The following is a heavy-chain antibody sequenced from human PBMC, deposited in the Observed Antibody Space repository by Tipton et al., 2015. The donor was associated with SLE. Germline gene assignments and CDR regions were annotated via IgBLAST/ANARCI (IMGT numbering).Heavy chain of an antibody. D-gene: IGHD2-21*02. CDR3: ARLNDATAIASLDY. Sequence: TLSLTCAVYGGSFSGYYWSWIRQPPGKGLEWIGEINHSGSTKNNPSLKSRVTISVDTSKNQFSLKLRSVTAADTAVYYCARLNDATAIASLDYWGQGNLVTVSS. CDR2: INHSGST. J-gene: IGHJ4*02. CDR1: GGSFSGYY. V-gene: IGHV4-34*01.